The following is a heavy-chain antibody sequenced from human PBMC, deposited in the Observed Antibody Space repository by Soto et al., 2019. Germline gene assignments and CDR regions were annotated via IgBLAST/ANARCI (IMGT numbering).Heavy chain of an antibody. V-gene: IGHV3-21*01. D-gene: IGHD3-22*01. Sequence: GGSLRLSCAASGFTFSSYSMNWVRQAPGKGLEWVSSISSSSSYIYYADSVKGRFTISRDNAKNSLFLQMNSLRAEDTAAYYCARAAQPGGIYYFDRSGRSRGMDVWGQGTTVTVSS. J-gene: IGHJ6*02. CDR2: ISSSSSYI. CDR3: ARAAQPGGIYYFDRSGRSRGMDV. CDR1: GFTFSSYS.